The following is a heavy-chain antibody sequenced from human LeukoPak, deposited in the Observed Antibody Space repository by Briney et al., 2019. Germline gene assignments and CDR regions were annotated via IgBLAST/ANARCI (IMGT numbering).Heavy chain of an antibody. CDR3: ARVSLRFLECDY. Sequence: KPSETLSLTCTVSGGSISSGGYYWSWIRQPPGKGLEWIGYIYHSGSTYYNPSLKSRVTISVDRSKNQFSLKLSSVTAADTAVYYCARVSLRFLECDYWGQGTLVTVSS. CDR1: GGSISSGGYY. V-gene: IGHV4-30-2*01. J-gene: IGHJ4*02. CDR2: IYHSGST. D-gene: IGHD3-3*01.